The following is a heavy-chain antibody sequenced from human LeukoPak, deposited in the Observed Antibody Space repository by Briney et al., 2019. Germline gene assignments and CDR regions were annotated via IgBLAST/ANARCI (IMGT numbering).Heavy chain of an antibody. CDR3: ARVGLWAGWGSYRGAFDI. D-gene: IGHD3-16*02. J-gene: IGHJ3*02. V-gene: IGHV4-59*10. CDR1: GGSFSGYY. CDR2: IYTSGST. Sequence: SETLSLTCAVYGGSFSGYYWSWIRQPPGKGLEWIGRIYTSGSTNYNPSLKSRVTMSVDTSKNQFSLKLSSVTAADTAVYYCARVGLWAGWGSYRGAFDIWGQGTMVTVSS.